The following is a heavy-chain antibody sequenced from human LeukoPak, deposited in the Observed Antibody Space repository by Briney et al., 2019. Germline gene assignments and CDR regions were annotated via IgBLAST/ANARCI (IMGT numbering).Heavy chain of an antibody. CDR1: GCTFIRYR. J-gene: IGHJ4*02. Sequence: GGALTLACAASGCTFIRYRRQGLGQAPVMGVEWLTIISDDGSYKYYADSVRGRFTISRDNSKNTLSLQMNSLRPEDTAVYYCAKIDTPMATGGPFDNWGQGTLVTVSS. CDR2: ISDDGSYK. D-gene: IGHD5-18*01. CDR3: AKIDTPMATGGPFDN. V-gene: IGHV3-30*18.